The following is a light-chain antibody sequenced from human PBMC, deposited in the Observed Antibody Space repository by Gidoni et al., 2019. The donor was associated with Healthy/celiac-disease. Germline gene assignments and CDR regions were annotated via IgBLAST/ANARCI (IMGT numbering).Light chain of an antibody. J-gene: IGKJ5*01. CDR3: QQRSNWPIT. CDR1: QSVGTY. V-gene: IGKV3-11*01. Sequence: EIVLTQSPATLSLSPGERATLSCRASQSVGTYLAWFQQKPGQAPRLLIYDASNRATGIPARFSGSGSGTDFTLTISSLEPEDFAVYYCQQRSNWPITFGQXTRLEIK. CDR2: DAS.